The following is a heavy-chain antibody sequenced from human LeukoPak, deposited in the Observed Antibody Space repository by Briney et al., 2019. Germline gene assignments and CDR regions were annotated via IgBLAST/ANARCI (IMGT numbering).Heavy chain of an antibody. Sequence: ASVKVSCKASGYTFTSYGISWVRQAPGQGLEWMGWINPNSGGTNYAQKFQGRVTMTRDTSISTAYMELSRLRSDDTAVYYCASSDGLPTDYWGQGTLVTVSS. CDR1: GYTFTSYG. CDR2: INPNSGGT. D-gene: IGHD5-12*01. V-gene: IGHV1-2*02. CDR3: ASSDGLPTDY. J-gene: IGHJ4*02.